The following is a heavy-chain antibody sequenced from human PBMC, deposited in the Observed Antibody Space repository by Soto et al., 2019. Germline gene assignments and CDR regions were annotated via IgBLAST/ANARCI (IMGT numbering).Heavy chain of an antibody. J-gene: IGHJ3*02. V-gene: IGHV3-9*01. D-gene: IGHD3-9*01. CDR1: GFTFDDYA. CDR2: ISWNSGSI. Sequence: GGSLRLSCAASGFTFDDYAMHWVRQAPGKGLEWVSGISWNSGSIGYADSVKGRFTISRDNAKNSLYLQMNSLRAEDTALYYCAKEAHTYYDILTGVDAFDIWGQGTMVTVSS. CDR3: AKEAHTYYDILTGVDAFDI.